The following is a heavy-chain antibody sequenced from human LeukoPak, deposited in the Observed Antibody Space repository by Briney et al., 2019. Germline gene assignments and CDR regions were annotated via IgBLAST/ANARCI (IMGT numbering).Heavy chain of an antibody. CDR2: TKNKANSYTT. CDR1: GFTFSDHY. D-gene: IGHD6-13*01. CDR3: ARGGDSSSPTPLYYMDV. V-gene: IGHV3-72*01. Sequence: GGSLRLSCAASGFTFSDHYMDWVRQAPGRGLEWVGRTKNKANSYTTEYAASVKGRFTISRDDSKSSVYLQMNSLKTEDTAVYYCARGGDSSSPTPLYYMDVWGKGTTVTVSS. J-gene: IGHJ6*03.